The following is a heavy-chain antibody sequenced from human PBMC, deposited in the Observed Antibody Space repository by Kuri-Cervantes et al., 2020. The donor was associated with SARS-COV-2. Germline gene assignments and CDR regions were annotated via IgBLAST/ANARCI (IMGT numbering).Heavy chain of an antibody. CDR2: IIPIFGTA. CDR3: ATTNDSILLGFDAFDI. V-gene: IGHV1-69*13. J-gene: IGHJ3*02. Sequence: SVKVSCKASGGTFSSYAISWVRQAPGQGLEWMGGIIPIFGTANYAQKFQGRVTITADESTSTAYMELSSLRSEDTAVYYCATTNDSILLGFDAFDIWGQGTMVTVSS. D-gene: IGHD3-22*01. CDR1: GGTFSSYA.